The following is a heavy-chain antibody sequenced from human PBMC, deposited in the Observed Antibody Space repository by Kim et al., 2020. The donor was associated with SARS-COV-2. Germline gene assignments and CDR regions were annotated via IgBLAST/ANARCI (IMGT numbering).Heavy chain of an antibody. D-gene: IGHD3-10*01. CDR2: IKKDGTEK. CDR3: ARDSNSYGSGSVDF. V-gene: IGHV3-7*03. J-gene: IGHJ4*02. CDR1: GFTFSNFW. Sequence: LSLTCAASGFTFSNFWMNWVRQAPGKGLEWVANIKKDGTEKNYVDSVKGRFTISRDNTKKSLYLQMDSLRAEDTAVYYCARDSNSYGSGSVDFWGQGALVTVSS.